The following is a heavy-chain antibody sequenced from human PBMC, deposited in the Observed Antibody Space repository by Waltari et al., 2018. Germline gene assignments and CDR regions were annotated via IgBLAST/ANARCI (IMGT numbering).Heavy chain of an antibody. J-gene: IGHJ5*02. V-gene: IGHV4-39*07. CDR3: ARGGAPDGWFDP. CDR1: GGSISISSHY. Sequence: QLQLQESGPGAVKPSETLSLTCTVSGGSISISSHYWDWIRQPPGKGLEWIGCIYYNGPTYYTSSLKTRVSMSVDTSRNQFSLHLNSVTAADTAVYYCARGGAPDGWFDPWGQGTLVNVSS. CDR2: IYYNGPT.